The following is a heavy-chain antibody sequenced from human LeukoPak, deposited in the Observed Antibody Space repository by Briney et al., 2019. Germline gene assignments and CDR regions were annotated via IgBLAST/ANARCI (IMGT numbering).Heavy chain of an antibody. CDR2: ISSSGSTI. V-gene: IGHV3-48*03. CDR3: ARKQLGYYYMDV. J-gene: IGHJ6*03. CDR1: GFTFSNYE. Sequence: GGSLRLSCAASGFTFSNYEMNWVRQAPGKGLEWVSYISSSGSTIYYADSVKGRFTMSRDNAKKSLYLQMNSLRAEDTAVYYCARKQLGYYYMDVWGKGTTVTVSS. D-gene: IGHD6-6*01.